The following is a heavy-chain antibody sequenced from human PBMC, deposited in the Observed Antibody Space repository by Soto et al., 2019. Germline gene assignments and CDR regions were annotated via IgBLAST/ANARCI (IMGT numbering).Heavy chain of an antibody. CDR1: GFSFNSHY. CDR2: INRDSSII. D-gene: IGHD2-21*02. Sequence: EEQLVESGGGLVQPGGSLRLSCAASGFSFNSHYMTWVRQPPGKGLEWVSSINRDSSIIYYADSVRGRFTISRGNAQNSLYLQMNSLSADDTAVYFCLNGDYYVGQGTLVTVSS. V-gene: IGHV3-48*01. J-gene: IGHJ4*02. CDR3: LNGDYY.